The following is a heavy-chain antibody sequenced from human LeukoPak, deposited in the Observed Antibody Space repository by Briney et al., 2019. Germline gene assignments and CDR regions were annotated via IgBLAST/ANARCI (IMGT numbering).Heavy chain of an antibody. J-gene: IGHJ6*02. V-gene: IGHV4-30-2*01. CDR2: IYHSGST. CDR3: ARDSYGMDV. CDR1: GGSISSGGYS. Sequence: SETLSLTCAVSGGSISSGGYSWSWIRQPPGKGLEWIGYIYHSGSTYYNPSLKSRVTISVDRSKNQFSLKLSSVTAADTAVYYCARDSYGMDVWGQGTTVTVSS.